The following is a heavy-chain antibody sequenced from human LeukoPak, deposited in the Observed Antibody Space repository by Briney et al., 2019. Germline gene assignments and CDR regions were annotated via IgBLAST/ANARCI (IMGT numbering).Heavy chain of an antibody. CDR3: ARYYFRSEVDY. CDR1: GGSISSGGYS. Sequence: SETLSLTCAVSGGSISSGGYSWSWIRQPPGKGLEWIGYIYHSGSTYYNPSLKSRVTISVDRSKNQFSLNLSSVTAADTAVYYCARYYFRSEVDYWGQGTLVTVSS. V-gene: IGHV4-30-2*01. CDR2: IYHSGST. D-gene: IGHD3-10*01. J-gene: IGHJ4*02.